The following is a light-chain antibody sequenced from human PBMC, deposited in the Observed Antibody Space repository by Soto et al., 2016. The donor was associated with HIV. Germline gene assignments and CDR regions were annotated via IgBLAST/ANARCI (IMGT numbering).Light chain of an antibody. CDR2: KAS. CDR1: QDITTW. V-gene: IGKV1-5*03. CDR3: QQYNSYSPYT. J-gene: IGKJ2*01. Sequence: DIQMTQSPSTLSASVGDRVTITCRASQDITTWLAWYQQKPGKPPNLLIYKASNLQNGVPSRFSGSGSGTEFTLSINSLQPDDFATYYCQQYNSYSPYTFGQGTKLEIK.